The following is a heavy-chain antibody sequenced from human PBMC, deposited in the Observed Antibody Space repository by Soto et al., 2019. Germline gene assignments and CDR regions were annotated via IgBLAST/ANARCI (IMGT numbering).Heavy chain of an antibody. CDR1: GGSISSYY. CDR3: ARDRPEGFDY. Sequence: QVQLQESCPGLVKPSETLSLTCTVSGGSISSYYWSWIRQPPGKGLEWIGYIYYSGCTNYNPSLKSRVTISVDTSKNQFSLKLSSVTAADTAVYYCARDRPEGFDYWGQGTLVTVSS. V-gene: IGHV4-59*01. J-gene: IGHJ4*02. CDR2: IYYSGCT.